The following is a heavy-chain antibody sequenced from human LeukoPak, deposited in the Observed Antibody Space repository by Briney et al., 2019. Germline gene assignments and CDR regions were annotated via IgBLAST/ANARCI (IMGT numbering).Heavy chain of an antibody. CDR2: ISSNGGST. J-gene: IGHJ4*02. CDR3: VIKTTKAIAVADYYFDY. CDR1: GFTFSSYA. V-gene: IGHV3-64D*09. D-gene: IGHD6-19*01. Sequence: TGGSLRLSCSASGFTFSSYAMHWVRQAPGKGLEYVSAISSNGGSTYYADSVKGGFTISRDNSKNTLYLQMSSLRAEDTAVYYCVIKTTKAIAVADYYFDYWGQGTLVTVSS.